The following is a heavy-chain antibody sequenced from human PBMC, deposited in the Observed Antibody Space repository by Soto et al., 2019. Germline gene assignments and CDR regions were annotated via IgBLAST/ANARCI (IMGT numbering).Heavy chain of an antibody. CDR2: ISYDGSNK. Sequence: GSLRLSCAASGFTFSSYGMHWVRQAPGKGLEWVAVISYDGSNKYYADSVKGRFTISRDNSKNTLYLQMNSLRAEDTAVYYCATPGYSSPLAGFDYWGQGTLVTVPS. D-gene: IGHD6-13*01. CDR3: ATPGYSSPLAGFDY. V-gene: IGHV3-30*03. J-gene: IGHJ4*02. CDR1: GFTFSSYG.